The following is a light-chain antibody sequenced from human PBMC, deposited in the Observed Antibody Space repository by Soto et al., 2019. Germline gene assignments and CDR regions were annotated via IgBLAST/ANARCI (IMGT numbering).Light chain of an antibody. J-gene: IGKJ5*01. CDR3: QQRSNWPPIT. CDR2: DAS. CDR1: QSVSSY. Sequence: EIVLTQSPATLSLSPGERATLSCRASQSVSSYLAWYQQKPGQAPRLLIYDASNRATGIPARFSGSGSGTEFFPLISSLEPEDFAVYYCQQRSNWPPITFGQGTRLEIK. V-gene: IGKV3-11*01.